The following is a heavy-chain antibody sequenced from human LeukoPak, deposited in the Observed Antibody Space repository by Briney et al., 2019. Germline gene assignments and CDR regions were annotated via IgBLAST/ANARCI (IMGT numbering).Heavy chain of an antibody. D-gene: IGHD2-2*01. CDR3: ARAGRRSDIVVVPAAMRNNAFDI. V-gene: IGHV1-2*02. Sequence: ASVKVSCKASGYTFTGYYMHWVRQAPGQGLEWMGWINPNSGGTNYAQKFQGRVTVTRDTSISTAYMELSRLRSDDTAVYYCARAGRRSDIVVVPAAMRNNAFDIWGQGTMVTVSS. CDR1: GYTFTGYY. CDR2: INPNSGGT. J-gene: IGHJ3*02.